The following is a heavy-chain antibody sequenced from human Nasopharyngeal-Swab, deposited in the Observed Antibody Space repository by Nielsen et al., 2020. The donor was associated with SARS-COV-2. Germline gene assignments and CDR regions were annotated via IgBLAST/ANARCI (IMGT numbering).Heavy chain of an antibody. J-gene: IGHJ4*02. CDR1: GFTFSVYG. Sequence: GGSLRLSCAGSGFTFSVYGMNWVRKAPGKGLEWVASITTRGSYTYYADSVQGRFTISRDNAKNAVYLQMNSLRPEDTAVYYCARDLVTGQRFDYWGQGTLVTVSS. CDR2: ITTRGSYT. V-gene: IGHV3-21*06. D-gene: IGHD2-21*02. CDR3: ARDLVTGQRFDY.